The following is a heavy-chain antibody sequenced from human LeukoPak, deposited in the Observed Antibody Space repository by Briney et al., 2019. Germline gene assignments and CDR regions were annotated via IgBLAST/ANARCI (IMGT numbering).Heavy chain of an antibody. CDR1: GDSLSSNSAT. D-gene: IGHD7-27*01. V-gene: IGHV6-1*01. CDR2: TYYRSKWYN. Sequence: SQTLSLTCALSGDSLSSNSATWNWLRQSPSSGLEWLGSTYYRSKWYNDNALSVKSRITINPDTSKNQFSLQLNSVTPEDTAVYYCARGDSPGVWFDHWGQGTLVTVPS. CDR3: ARGDSPGVWFDH. J-gene: IGHJ5*02.